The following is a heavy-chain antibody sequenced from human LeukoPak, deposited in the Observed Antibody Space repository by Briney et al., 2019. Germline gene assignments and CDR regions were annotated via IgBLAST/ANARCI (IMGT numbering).Heavy chain of an antibody. V-gene: IGHV1-24*01. CDR1: GYTLTELS. CDR2: FDPEDGET. Sequence: ASVKVSCKVSGYTLTELSMHWVRQAPGKGLEWMGGFDPEDGETIYAQKFQGRVTMTTDTSTSTAYMELRSLRSDDTAVYYCARVVHSSSWYGDYWGQGTLVTVSS. J-gene: IGHJ4*02. CDR3: ARVVHSSSWYGDY. D-gene: IGHD6-13*01.